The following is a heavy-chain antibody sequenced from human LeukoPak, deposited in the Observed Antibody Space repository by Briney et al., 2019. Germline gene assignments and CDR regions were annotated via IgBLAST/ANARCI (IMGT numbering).Heavy chain of an antibody. CDR1: GGSISRHY. V-gene: IGHV4-59*11. Sequence: SETLSLTCTVSGGSISRHYWSWIRQPPGKGLEWIGYIYYSGSTNYNPSLKSRVTISVDTSKNQFSLKLSSVTAADTAVYYCARSLYSSPRYYYYYYMDVWGKGTTVTVSS. CDR2: IYYSGST. D-gene: IGHD6-13*01. CDR3: ARSLYSSPRYYYYYYMDV. J-gene: IGHJ6*03.